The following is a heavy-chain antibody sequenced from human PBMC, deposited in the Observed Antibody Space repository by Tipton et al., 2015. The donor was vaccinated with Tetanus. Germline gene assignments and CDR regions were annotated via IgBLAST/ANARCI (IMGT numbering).Heavy chain of an antibody. CDR1: GFIFSDYG. D-gene: IGHD1-26*01. V-gene: IGHV3-30*03. J-gene: IGHJ4*02. CDR3: ARPLGDSGSYIFDY. Sequence: SLRLSCAASGFIFSDYGMHWVRQAPGKGLEWVAVITHDGVHKRYADSLEGRFTISRDNSKNTLYLQMNSLRAEDTAVYYCARPLGDSGSYIFDYWGQGTLVTVSS. CDR2: ITHDGVHK.